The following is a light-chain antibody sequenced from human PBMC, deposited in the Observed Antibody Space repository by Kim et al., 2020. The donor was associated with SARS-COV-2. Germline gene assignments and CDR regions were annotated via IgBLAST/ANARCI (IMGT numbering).Light chain of an antibody. CDR3: QSYDTDNQGV. J-gene: IGLJ3*02. CDR2: EDD. Sequence: NFMLTQPHSVSESPGKTVTISCTRSSGSIADNHVQWHQQRPGSAPANVMFEDDQRPSGVPDRFSGSIDRSSNSASLTISGLRTEDEADYYCQSYDTDNQGVFGGGTQLTVL. V-gene: IGLV6-57*03. CDR1: SGSIADNH.